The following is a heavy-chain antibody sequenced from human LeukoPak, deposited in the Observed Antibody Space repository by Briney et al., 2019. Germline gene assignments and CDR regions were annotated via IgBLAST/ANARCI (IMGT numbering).Heavy chain of an antibody. Sequence: GGSLRLSCAASGFNFIDYSMNWVRQAPGKGLEWISYIGISSGNTKYADSVKGRFTISRDKARNSLYLQMNSLRVEDTAVHYCARDHRYAFDNWGRGTLVTVSS. CDR3: ARDHRYAFDN. CDR1: GFNFIDYS. J-gene: IGHJ4*01. D-gene: IGHD2-2*01. V-gene: IGHV3-48*01. CDR2: IGISSGNT.